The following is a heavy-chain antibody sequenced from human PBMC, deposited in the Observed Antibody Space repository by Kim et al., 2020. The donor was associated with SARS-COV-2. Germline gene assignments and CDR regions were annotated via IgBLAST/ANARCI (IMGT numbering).Heavy chain of an antibody. CDR3: ARPASKNQWLLTAVDY. CDR2: IYPGDSDT. Sequence: GESLKISCKGSGYSFTSYWIGWVRQMPGKGLEWMGIIYPGDSDTRYSPSFQGQVTISADKSISTAYLQWSSLKASDTAMYYCARPASKNQWLLTAVDYWGQGTLVTVSS. V-gene: IGHV5-51*01. D-gene: IGHD3-22*01. J-gene: IGHJ4*02. CDR1: GYSFTSYW.